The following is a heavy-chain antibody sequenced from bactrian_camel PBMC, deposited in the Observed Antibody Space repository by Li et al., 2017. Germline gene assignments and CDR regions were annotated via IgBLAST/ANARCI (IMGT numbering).Heavy chain of an antibody. D-gene: IGHD2*01. V-gene: IGHV3S10*01. Sequence: DVQLVESGGGSVQAGGTLRLGCAASGSTYSRYCVGRFRQAPGKEYEEVATIDTDGSTRYADSVKGRFTLSKDNAKNTLYLQMNSLKPEDSAMYYCAADLARYCGAFPGFFARASWGQGTQVTVS. J-gene: IGHJ4*01. CDR2: IDTDGST. CDR1: GSTYSRYC. CDR3: AADLARYCGAFPGFFARAS.